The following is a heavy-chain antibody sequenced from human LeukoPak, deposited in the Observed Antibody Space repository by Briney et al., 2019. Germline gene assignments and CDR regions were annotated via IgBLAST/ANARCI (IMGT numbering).Heavy chain of an antibody. V-gene: IGHV3-23*01. CDR1: GITLSNYG. CDR2: ISDSGGRT. J-gene: IGHJ4*02. CDR3: AKRGVVIRVILVGFHKEAYYFDS. Sequence: GGSLRLSCAVSGITLSNYGMSWVRQAPGKGLEWVAGISDSGGRTNYADSVKGRFSISRDNPKNTLYLQMNSLRAEDTAVYFCAKRGVVIRVILVGFHKEAYYFDSWGQGALVTVSS. D-gene: IGHD3-22*01.